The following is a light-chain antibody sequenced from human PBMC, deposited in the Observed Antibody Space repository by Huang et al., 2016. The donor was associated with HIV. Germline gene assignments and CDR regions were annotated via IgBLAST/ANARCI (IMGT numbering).Light chain of an antibody. Sequence: EIVMTQSPATLSVSPGDRATLSCRASQSVANKLAWYQQKPGQAPRLLIDDASARATGIPARFSGSGSGTEFTLTIDSVQSEDFAVYYCQQYNNWPPRTFGQGTKVEIK. CDR1: QSVANK. CDR3: QQYNNWPPRT. V-gene: IGKV3-15*01. CDR2: DAS. J-gene: IGKJ1*01.